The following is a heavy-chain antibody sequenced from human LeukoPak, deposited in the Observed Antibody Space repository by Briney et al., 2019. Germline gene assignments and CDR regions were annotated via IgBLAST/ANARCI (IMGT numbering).Heavy chain of an antibody. CDR1: GYSFTSYW. D-gene: IGHD3-22*01. Sequence: GESLKISCKGSGYSFTSYWIAWGRQMPGKGLEWMGFIYPGDSDTRYSPSFQGQVTISADKSINTAYLQWGSLKASDTAMYYCARRDYYDIGPFDPWGQGTLVTVSS. CDR3: ARRDYYDIGPFDP. V-gene: IGHV5-51*01. J-gene: IGHJ5*02. CDR2: IYPGDSDT.